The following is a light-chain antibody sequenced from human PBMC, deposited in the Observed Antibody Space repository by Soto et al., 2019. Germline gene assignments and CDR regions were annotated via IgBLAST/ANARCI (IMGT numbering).Light chain of an antibody. V-gene: IGLV2-14*01. Sequence: QSALTQPASVSGSPGQSITISCTGSSGDVGGYNYVSWYQHHPGKAPKLMIYEVSNRPSGVSNRFSGSKSGDTASLTISGLQAEDEADYYCSSYSSSGRVGFGGGTKVTVL. CDR3: SSYSSSGRVG. CDR2: EVS. J-gene: IGLJ2*01. CDR1: SGDVGGYNY.